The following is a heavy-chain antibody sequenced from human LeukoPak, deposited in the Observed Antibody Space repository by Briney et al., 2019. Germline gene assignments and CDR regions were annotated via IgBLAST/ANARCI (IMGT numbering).Heavy chain of an antibody. CDR3: ARERYFDWSFDY. Sequence: SQTLSLTCTVSGGSINSGDYYWSWNRQPPGKGLEWFGFFYYTGSTSYSPSLKSRVTISLDTSKNQFSLSLRSVTAADTAVYYCARERYFDWSFDYWGQGTLVTVSS. V-gene: IGHV4-30-4*01. D-gene: IGHD3-9*01. CDR1: GGSINSGDYY. J-gene: IGHJ4*02. CDR2: FYYTGST.